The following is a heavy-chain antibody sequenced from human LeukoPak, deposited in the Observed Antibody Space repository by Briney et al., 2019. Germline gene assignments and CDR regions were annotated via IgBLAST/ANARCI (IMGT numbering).Heavy chain of an antibody. D-gene: IGHD6-13*01. CDR3: ARGEGSSWYIYFDY. CDR2: IYYSGST. V-gene: IGHV4-59*01. Sequence: SETLSLTCTVSGGSIGSYYWSWIRQPPGKGLEWIGYIYYSGSTNYNPSLKSRVTKSVDTSKNQFSLKLSSVTAADTAVYYCARGEGSSWYIYFDYWGQGTLVTVSS. CDR1: GGSIGSYY. J-gene: IGHJ4*02.